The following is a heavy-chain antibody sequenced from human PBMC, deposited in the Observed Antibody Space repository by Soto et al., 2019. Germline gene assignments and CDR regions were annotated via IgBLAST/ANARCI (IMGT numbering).Heavy chain of an antibody. CDR2: TTGNSALT. V-gene: IGHV3-23*01. D-gene: IGHD3-16*01. CDR1: GFTFSRNA. Sequence: GGSLRLSCAGSGFTFSRNAMSWVRQAPGKGLEWVSGTTGNSALTYYADSVKGRFTISRDNSKKTLYLQMNTLSADDTAVYYCAKNRDYDYDAFDAWGQGTVVTVS. J-gene: IGHJ3*01. CDR3: AKNRDYDYDAFDA.